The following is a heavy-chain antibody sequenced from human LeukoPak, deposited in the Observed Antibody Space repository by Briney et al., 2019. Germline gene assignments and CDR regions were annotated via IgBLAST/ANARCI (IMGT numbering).Heavy chain of an antibody. V-gene: IGHV1-2*02. J-gene: IGHJ4*02. CDR3: ARDPPSRGTRYFDY. CDR1: GYTFTGYY. CDR2: INPNSGGT. D-gene: IGHD3-16*01. Sequence: ASVKVSCKASGYTFTGYYMHWVRQAPGQGLEWMGWINPNSGGTNYAQKFQGRVTMTRDTSISTAYMELSRLRSDDTAVYYCARDPPSRGTRYFDYWGQGALVTVSS.